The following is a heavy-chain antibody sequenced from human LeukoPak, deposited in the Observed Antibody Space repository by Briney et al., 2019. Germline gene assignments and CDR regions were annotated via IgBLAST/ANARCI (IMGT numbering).Heavy chain of an antibody. CDR3: ARRISTRRGETCSSTSCYFDY. Sequence: SETLSLTCAVSGFSISSGYFWAWIRQSPGKGLEWIGSIFRSGITYYNPSLKSRITISVDTSKNQFSLRLSSVTAADTAVYYCARRISTRRGETCSSTSCYFDYWGQGTLVTVSS. V-gene: IGHV4-38-2*01. J-gene: IGHJ4*02. D-gene: IGHD2-2*01. CDR1: GFSISSGYF. CDR2: IFRSGIT.